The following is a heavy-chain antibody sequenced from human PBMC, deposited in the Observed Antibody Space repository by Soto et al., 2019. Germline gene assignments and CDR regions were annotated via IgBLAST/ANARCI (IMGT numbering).Heavy chain of an antibody. V-gene: IGHV4-4*07. J-gene: IGHJ4*02. Sequence: PSETLSLTCTVSGGSLTKYYWSWIRQPAGKGLEWIGRISTSGNVVSKASLRSRLTMSVDTSKNQFPLRLTSVTAADTAVYYCAREVGYYSAARRNLYFDYWGPGTLVTVSS. CDR3: AREVGYYSAARRNLYFDY. D-gene: IGHD2-15*01. CDR1: GGSLTKYY. CDR2: ISTSGNV.